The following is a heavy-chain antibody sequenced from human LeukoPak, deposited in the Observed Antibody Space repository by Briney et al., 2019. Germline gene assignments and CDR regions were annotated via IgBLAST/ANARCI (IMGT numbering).Heavy chain of an antibody. Sequence: PGGSLRLSCAASGFTFSSYGMSWVRQAPGKGLEWVSAISGSGGSTYYADPVKGRFTISRDNSKNTLYLQMNSLRAEDTAVYYCARLWGYYYGSGSYGWFDPWGQGTLVTVSS. D-gene: IGHD3-10*01. CDR2: ISGSGGST. CDR3: ARLWGYYYGSGSYGWFDP. V-gene: IGHV3-23*01. J-gene: IGHJ5*02. CDR1: GFTFSSYG.